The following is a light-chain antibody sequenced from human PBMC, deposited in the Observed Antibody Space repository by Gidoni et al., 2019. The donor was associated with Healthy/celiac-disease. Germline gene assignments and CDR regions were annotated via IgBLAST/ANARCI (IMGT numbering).Light chain of an antibody. CDR1: SSNIGAGYD. CDR2: VNS. J-gene: IGLJ2*01. V-gene: IGLV1-40*01. CDR3: QSYDSSLRGV. Sequence: QSVLTQPSSVSGAPGQRVTISCTGSSSNIGAGYDVHWYQQLPGTAPKLLIYVNSNRPSGVPDRFSGSKSGTSASLAITGLQAEDEADYYCQSYDSSLRGVFGGGTKLTVL.